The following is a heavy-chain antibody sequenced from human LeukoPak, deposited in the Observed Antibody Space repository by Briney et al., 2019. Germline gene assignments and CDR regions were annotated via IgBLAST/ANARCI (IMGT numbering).Heavy chain of an antibody. V-gene: IGHV1-69*13. CDR2: IIPIFGTA. CDR1: GGTFSSYA. Sequence: SVKVSCRASGGTFSSYAISWVRQAPGQGLEWMGGIIPIFGTANYAQKFQGRVTITADESTSTAYMELSSLRSEDTAVYYCASCVLPSSRDSDVNWFDPWGQGTLVTVSS. D-gene: IGHD5-24*01. CDR3: ASCVLPSSRDSDVNWFDP. J-gene: IGHJ5*02.